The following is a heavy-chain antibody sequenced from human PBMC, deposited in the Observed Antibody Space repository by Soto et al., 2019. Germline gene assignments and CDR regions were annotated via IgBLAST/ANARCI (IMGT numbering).Heavy chain of an antibody. V-gene: IGHV4-34*01. J-gene: IGHJ4*02. CDR1: GGSFSCYY. CDR2: INHSGST. CDR3: ARGLPYFDY. Sequence: SETLSLTCAVYGGSFSCYYWSWIRQPPGKGLGWIGEINHSGSTNYNPSLKSRVTISVDTSKNQFSLKLSSVTAADTAVYYCARGLPYFDYWGQGTLVTVSS.